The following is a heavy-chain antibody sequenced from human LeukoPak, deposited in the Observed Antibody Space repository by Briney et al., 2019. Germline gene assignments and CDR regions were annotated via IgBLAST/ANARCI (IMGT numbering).Heavy chain of an antibody. CDR1: GFTFSSYE. D-gene: IGHD2-15*01. CDR2: ISSSGSTI. V-gene: IGHV3-48*03. CDR3: ARDIYGLLPDY. J-gene: IGHJ4*02. Sequence: GGSLRLSCAASGFTFSSYEMNWVRQAPGKGLEWVSYISSSGSTIYYADSVKGRFTISRDNAKNSLYLQMNSLRAEDTAVYYCARDIYGLLPDYWGQGTLVTVSS.